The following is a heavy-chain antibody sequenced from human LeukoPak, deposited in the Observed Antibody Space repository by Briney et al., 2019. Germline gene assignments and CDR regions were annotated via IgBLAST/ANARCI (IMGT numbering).Heavy chain of an antibody. CDR2: FEVEDGES. CDR3: ATQIGLQTMDV. D-gene: IGHD3-16*01. Sequence: ASVKVSCTVSEYSLTEISIHWVRQAPGKGLEWMGSFEVEDGESFYAEKLQGRVTMTEDTTTDTAYMELTGLRSEDTAVYYCATQIGLQTMDVWGQGTTVTVSS. CDR1: EYSLTEIS. V-gene: IGHV1-24*01. J-gene: IGHJ6*02.